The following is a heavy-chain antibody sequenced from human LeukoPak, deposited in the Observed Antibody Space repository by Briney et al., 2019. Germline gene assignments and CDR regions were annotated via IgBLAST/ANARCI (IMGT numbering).Heavy chain of an antibody. CDR3: ARVRGYSGYDFVAYYYYMDV. J-gene: IGHJ6*03. D-gene: IGHD5-12*01. CDR2: ISSSGSTI. V-gene: IGHV3-11*04. Sequence: GGSLRLSCAASGFTFSDYYMSWIRQAPGKGLEWVSYISSSGSTIYYADSVKGRFTISRDNAKNPLYLQMNSLRAEDTAVYYCARVRGYSGYDFVAYYYYMDVWGKGTTVTVSS. CDR1: GFTFSDYY.